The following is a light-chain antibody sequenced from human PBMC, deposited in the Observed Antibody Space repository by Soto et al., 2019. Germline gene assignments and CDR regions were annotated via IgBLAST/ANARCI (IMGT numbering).Light chain of an antibody. V-gene: IGKV3-11*01. CDR2: DAS. Sequence: EVVLTQSPVTLSLSPGERATLSFRASQSVSSYLAWYQQKPGQAPRLLIYDASNRATGIPARFSGSGSGTDFTLTISSLEPEDFAVYYCQQRSNWPTFGQGTKVDI. J-gene: IGKJ1*01. CDR3: QQRSNWPT. CDR1: QSVSSY.